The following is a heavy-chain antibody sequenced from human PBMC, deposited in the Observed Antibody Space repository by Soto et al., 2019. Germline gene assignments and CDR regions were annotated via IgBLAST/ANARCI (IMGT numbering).Heavy chain of an antibody. V-gene: IGHV1-8*01. CDR1: GYTFTSYD. J-gene: IGHJ3*02. CDR3: ASSHTVPSSDAFDI. CDR2: MNPNSGYT. D-gene: IGHD4-17*01. Sequence: QVQLVQSGAEVKKPGASVKVSCKASGYTFTSYDINWVRQATGQGLEWMGWMNPNSGYTDYAQKFQGRVTMTRNTSISTAYIELSSLSSEDTAVYYCASSHTVPSSDAFDIWGQGTMVPLSS.